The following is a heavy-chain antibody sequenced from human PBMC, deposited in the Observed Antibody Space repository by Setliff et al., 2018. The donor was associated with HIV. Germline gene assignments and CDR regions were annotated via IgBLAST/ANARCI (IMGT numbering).Heavy chain of an antibody. CDR2: IYNSGST. CDR3: ARETNASGSLTAYWYFDL. Sequence: SETLSLTCTVSGGSISSGEYYWTWIRQPPGKGLEWIGYIYNSGSTYYEPSLRGRVTISIDRSKNQFSLKLNSVTAADTAVYYCARETNASGSLTAYWYFDLWGRGTLVTVAS. D-gene: IGHD3-10*01. J-gene: IGHJ2*01. V-gene: IGHV4-30-4*08. CDR1: GGSISSGEYY.